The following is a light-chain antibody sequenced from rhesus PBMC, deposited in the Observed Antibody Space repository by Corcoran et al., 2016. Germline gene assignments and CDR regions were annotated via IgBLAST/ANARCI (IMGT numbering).Light chain of an antibody. CDR3: QQYCSSPPET. CDR1: QSLTSW. V-gene: IGKV1-22*01. Sequence: DIQMTQSPSSLSASVGDTVTITCRASQSLTSWLAWYQQKPGKAPKLLIYKASSLQSGVPSRFSGSGSGTDFTLTISSLQSADFATYYCQQYCSSPPETFGQGTKVEIK. J-gene: IGKJ1*01. CDR2: KAS.